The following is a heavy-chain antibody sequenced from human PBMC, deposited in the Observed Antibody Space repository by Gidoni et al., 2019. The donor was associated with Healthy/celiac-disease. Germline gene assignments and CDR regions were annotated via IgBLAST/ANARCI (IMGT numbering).Heavy chain of an antibody. J-gene: IGHJ4*02. CDR3: ARDGWEYYYGSGTFRGAFDY. Sequence: QVQLVQSGAEVKKPGSSVKVSCKASGGTFSSYAISWVRQAPGKGLEWMGGIIPIFGTANYEQKFQGRVTITADESTSTAYMELSSLRSEDTAVYYCARDGWEYYYGSGTFRGAFDYWGQGTLVTVSS. D-gene: IGHD3-10*01. V-gene: IGHV1-69*01. CDR2: IIPIFGTA. CDR1: GGTFSSYA.